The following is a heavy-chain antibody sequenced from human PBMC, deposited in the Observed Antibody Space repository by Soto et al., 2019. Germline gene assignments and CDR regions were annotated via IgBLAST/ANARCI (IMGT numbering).Heavy chain of an antibody. CDR3: ASGPGKSDFDY. CDR1: GFIFSDAW. D-gene: IGHD3-3*01. J-gene: IGHJ4*02. CDR2: IKSKAEAATR. Sequence: GGSLRLSCAASGFIFSDAWMSWVRQAPGKGLEWVGRIKSKAEAATRDFAAPVKGRFAISRDDSKKTVFLQMNSLKIDDSGVYYWASGPGKSDFDYWGRGTLVTVSS. V-gene: IGHV3-15*01.